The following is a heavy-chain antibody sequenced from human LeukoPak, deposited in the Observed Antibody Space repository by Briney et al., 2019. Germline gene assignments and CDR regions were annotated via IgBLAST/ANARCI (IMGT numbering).Heavy chain of an antibody. J-gene: IGHJ5*02. CDR1: GDSFSDYY. V-gene: IGHV4-59*01. D-gene: IGHD1-1*01. Sequence: RSSETLSLTCTVSGDSFSDYYWTWIRRPPGKTLEWIGHIYYRGSNKYNPSLKNRVSISVDKTKNHVSLTLKTVTAADTAVYYCARAWRLTSGPVELGWFDRWGQGTKATVSS. CDR3: ARAWRLTSGPVELGWFDR. CDR2: IYYRGSN.